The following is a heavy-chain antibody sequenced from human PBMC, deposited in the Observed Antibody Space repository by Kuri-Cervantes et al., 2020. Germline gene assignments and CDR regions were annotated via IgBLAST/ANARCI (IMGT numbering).Heavy chain of an antibody. J-gene: IGHJ4*02. Sequence: SETLSLTCAVYGGSFSGYYWSWIRQPPGKGLEWIGEINHSGSTNYNPSLKSRVTISVDTSKNQLSLKLSSVTAADTAVYYCARRQASHITIFEVVIKTRYYFDYWGQGTLVTVSS. CDR2: INHSGST. V-gene: IGHV4-34*01. D-gene: IGHD3-3*01. CDR1: GGSFSGYY. CDR3: ARRQASHITIFEVVIKTRYYFDY.